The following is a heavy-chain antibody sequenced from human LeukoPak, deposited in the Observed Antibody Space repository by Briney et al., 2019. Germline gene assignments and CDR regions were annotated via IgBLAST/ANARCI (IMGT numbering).Heavy chain of an antibody. CDR2: ISSSSSTI. D-gene: IGHD6-13*01. CDR3: ARDSSSSWQY. Sequence: GGSLRLSCAASGFTFSSYSMNWVRQAPGKGLEWVSYISSSSSTIYYADSVKGRFTISRDNAKNSLYLQMNSLRTEDTVVYYCARDSSSSWQYWGQGTLVTVSS. J-gene: IGHJ4*02. V-gene: IGHV3-48*01. CDR1: GFTFSSYS.